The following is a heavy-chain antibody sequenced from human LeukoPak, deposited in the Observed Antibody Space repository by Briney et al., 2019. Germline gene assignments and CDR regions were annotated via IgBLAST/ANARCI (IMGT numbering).Heavy chain of an antibody. J-gene: IGHJ6*03. CDR3: ARDCSSTSCWYYMDV. Sequence: GGSLRLSCAASGFTFSSYAMTWVRQAPGKGLEWVSVISGGGTSTYYADSVKGRFTISRDNFKNTLYLQMHSLRAEDTAVYYCARDCSSTSCWYYMDVWGKGTTVTVSS. D-gene: IGHD2-2*01. V-gene: IGHV3-23*01. CDR1: GFTFSSYA. CDR2: ISGGGTST.